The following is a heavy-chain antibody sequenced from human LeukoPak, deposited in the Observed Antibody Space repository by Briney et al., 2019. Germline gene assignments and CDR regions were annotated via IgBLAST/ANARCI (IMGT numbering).Heavy chain of an antibody. D-gene: IGHD6-13*01. CDR1: GDSVSTNNAG. V-gene: IGHV6-1*01. Sequence: SQTLSLTCAISGDSVSTNNAGWNWIRQSPSRGLEWLGRTYYSSNWYNDYAVSVKSRITINPDTSKNQFSLKLSSVTAADTAVYYCARAHSSSWYPLDYWGQGTLVTVSS. CDR2: TYYSSNWYN. CDR3: ARAHSSSWYPLDY. J-gene: IGHJ4*02.